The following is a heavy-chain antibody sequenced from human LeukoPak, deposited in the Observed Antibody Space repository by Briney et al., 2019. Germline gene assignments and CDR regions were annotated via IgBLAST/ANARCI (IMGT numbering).Heavy chain of an antibody. CDR2: IWYDGSNK. CDR3: ARDQDSSGSYFGY. V-gene: IGHV3-33*01. J-gene: IGHJ4*02. CDR1: GFTFSSYG. D-gene: IGHD3-22*01. Sequence: GGSLRLSCAASGFTFSSYGMHWVRQAPGKGLEWVAVIWYDGSNKYYADSVKGRFTISRDNSKNTLYLQMNSLGAEDTAVYYCARDQDSSGSYFGYWGQGTLVTVSS.